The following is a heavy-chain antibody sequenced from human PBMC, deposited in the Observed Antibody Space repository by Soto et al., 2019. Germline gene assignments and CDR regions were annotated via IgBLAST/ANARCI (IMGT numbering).Heavy chain of an antibody. CDR3: AKDSAYCISGDGWSAYYGIDV. CDR1: GFIFSGYG. J-gene: IGHJ6*02. Sequence: QVQLVESGGGVVQPGTSLRLACGTSGFIFSGYGMHWVRQAPGKGLEWVAALSFNGDNRHYVDFVKGRFTISRDSSKNSVYLQMDSLEPEDTAVYYCAKDSAYCISGDGWSAYYGIDVWGQGTTVTVSS. D-gene: IGHD5-12*01. V-gene: IGHV3-30*18. CDR2: LSFNGDNR.